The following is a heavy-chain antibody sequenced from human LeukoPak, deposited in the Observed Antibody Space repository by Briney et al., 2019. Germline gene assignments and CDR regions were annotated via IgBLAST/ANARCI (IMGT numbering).Heavy chain of an antibody. J-gene: IGHJ4*02. D-gene: IGHD2-2*01. CDR2: IYPGNSDI. V-gene: IGHV5-51*01. Sequence: GESLKISCKGSGHSFASYWIAWVRQMPGKGLEWMGGIYPGNSDITYSPSFQGQVTISADKSVSTAYLHWSSLKASDTAIYYCARHLSSISSCPNYWGQGTLVTVSS. CDR3: ARHLSSISSCPNY. CDR1: GHSFASYW.